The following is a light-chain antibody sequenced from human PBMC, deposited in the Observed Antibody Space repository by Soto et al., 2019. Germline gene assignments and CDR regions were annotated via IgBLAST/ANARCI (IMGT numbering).Light chain of an antibody. V-gene: IGKV4-1*01. CDR1: QGIYSH. CDR2: WAS. Sequence: DIQLTQSPSFLSASVGDRVTITCRASQGIYSHLAWYQQKPGQPPKLLIYWASTRESGVPDRFSGSGSGTDFTLTISSLQAEDVAVYYCQQYYSTPYTFGQGTKLEIK. CDR3: QQYYSTPYT. J-gene: IGKJ2*01.